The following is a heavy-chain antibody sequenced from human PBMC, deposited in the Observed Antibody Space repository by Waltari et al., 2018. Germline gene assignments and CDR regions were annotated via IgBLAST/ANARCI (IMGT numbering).Heavy chain of an antibody. V-gene: IGHV1-2*02. CDR2: SNPNSGGT. CDR3: ARALRQSGGSCYYLDY. D-gene: IGHD2-15*01. Sequence: QVQLVQSGAEVKKPGASVKVSCKASGYTFTGYYMPWVRQAPGQGLEWRGWSNPNSGGTNYAQKFQGTVTMTRDTSISTAYMELSRLRSDDTAVYYCARALRQSGGSCYYLDYWGQGPLVTVSS. J-gene: IGHJ4*02. CDR1: GYTFTGYY.